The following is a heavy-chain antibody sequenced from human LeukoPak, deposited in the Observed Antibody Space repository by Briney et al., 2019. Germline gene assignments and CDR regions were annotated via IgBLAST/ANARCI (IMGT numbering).Heavy chain of an antibody. CDR3: ARAINWADAFDI. J-gene: IGHJ3*02. Sequence: GGFLRLSCTASGFTFGDYAMSWFRQAPGKGLEWVSYISSSSSPMYYADSVKGRFTISRDNAKNSLYLQMNSLRAEDTAVYYCARAINWADAFDIWGQGTMVTVSS. D-gene: IGHD1-1*01. CDR2: ISSSSSPM. V-gene: IGHV3-48*01. CDR1: GFTFGDYA.